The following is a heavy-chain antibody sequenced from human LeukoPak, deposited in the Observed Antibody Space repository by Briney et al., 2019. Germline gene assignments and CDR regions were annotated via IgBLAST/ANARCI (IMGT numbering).Heavy chain of an antibody. CDR2: IYTTGST. Sequence: SQTLSLTCTVSGGSITSGSYYWTWIRQPAGTGLEWIGRIYTTGSTNYKPSLKSRVTISVDASKNQFSLKLASVTAADTAVYYCAREESDWSSLGYYYHYMDVWGKGTTVTISS. J-gene: IGHJ6*03. D-gene: IGHD3-9*01. CDR1: GGSITSGSYY. CDR3: AREESDWSSLGYYYHYMDV. V-gene: IGHV4-61*02.